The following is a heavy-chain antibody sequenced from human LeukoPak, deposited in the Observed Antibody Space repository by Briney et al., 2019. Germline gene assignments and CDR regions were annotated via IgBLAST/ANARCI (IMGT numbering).Heavy chain of an antibody. CDR3: ARDVRSHAFDI. CDR1: GYTFTRYY. J-gene: IGHJ3*02. V-gene: IGHV1-46*01. CDR2: INPSGGSTSST. Sequence: ASVKVSRKASGYTFTRYYLHWVRQAPGQGLEWMGIINPSGGSTSSTSYAQKFQGRVTMTWDTSTSTVYMELSSLRSEDTAVYYCARDVRSHAFDIWGQGTMVTVSS.